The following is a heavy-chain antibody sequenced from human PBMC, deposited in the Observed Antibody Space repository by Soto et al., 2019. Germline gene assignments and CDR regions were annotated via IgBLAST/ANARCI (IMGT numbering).Heavy chain of an antibody. Sequence: EMQLLESGGGLGQPGGSLKLSCAASGFSFSIYSMSWVRQPPGKGLEWVSGISGSGESKHYADSVRGRFAISRDNSRKTLYLQMNNVRAEDTAVYYCAKSRGDRWTTYYFESWGQGTLITVSS. CDR2: ISGSGESK. D-gene: IGHD4-17*01. V-gene: IGHV3-23*01. J-gene: IGHJ4*02. CDR1: GFSFSIYS. CDR3: AKSRGDRWTTYYFES.